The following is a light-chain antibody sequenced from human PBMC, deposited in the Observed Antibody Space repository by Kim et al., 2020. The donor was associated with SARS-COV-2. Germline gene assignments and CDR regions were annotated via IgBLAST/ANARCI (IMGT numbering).Light chain of an antibody. Sequence: QSVLTQPASVSGSPGQSITISCTGTSSDVGGYNYVSWYQQHPGKAPKLMIYDVSKRPSGVSNRFSGSKSGNTASLTISGLQAEDEADYYCSSYTSSSHVFGTGTKVTVL. V-gene: IGLV2-14*01. J-gene: IGLJ1*01. CDR1: SSDVGGYNY. CDR3: SSYTSSSHV. CDR2: DVS.